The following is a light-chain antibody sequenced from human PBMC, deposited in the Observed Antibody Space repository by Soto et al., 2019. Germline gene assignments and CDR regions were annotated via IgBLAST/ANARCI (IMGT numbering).Light chain of an antibody. Sequence: EIVLTQSPATLSLSPGERATLSCRASQSVSSYLAWYQQKPGQAPRLLIYDASNSATGIPARFSGGGSGTDFTLAISSLEPEDFAVYYCEQRSNWLLTFGGGTKVEIK. CDR1: QSVSSY. CDR3: EQRSNWLLT. CDR2: DAS. V-gene: IGKV3-11*01. J-gene: IGKJ4*01.